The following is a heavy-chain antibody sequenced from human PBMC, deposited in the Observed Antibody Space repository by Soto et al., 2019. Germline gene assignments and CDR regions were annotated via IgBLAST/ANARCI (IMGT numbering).Heavy chain of an antibody. V-gene: IGHV4-34*01. CDR3: AREVGYYSAARRNLYFDY. Sequence: PPETLSLTCAPYGGSFSGYYWSWVRLTPGKGQDRIRDITHTGHTNYNPSPKSRVMISVDTAKTQFSLNVTSVTAADTAVYYCAREVGYYSAARRNLYFDYWGPGTLVTVYS. CDR1: GGSFSGYY. D-gene: IGHD2-15*01. CDR2: ITHTGHT. J-gene: IGHJ4*02.